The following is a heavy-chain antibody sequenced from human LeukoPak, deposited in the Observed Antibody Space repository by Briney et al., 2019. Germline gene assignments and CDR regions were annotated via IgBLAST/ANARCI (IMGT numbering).Heavy chain of an antibody. CDR3: ARDPPFIIGTTFFDY. CDR1: GFTFSSYS. V-gene: IGHV3-21*01. J-gene: IGHJ4*02. CDR2: ISTSSTYI. D-gene: IGHD1-20*01. Sequence: KTGRSLRLSCAASGFTFSSYSMNWVRQAPGKGLEWVSSISTSSTYIYYADSVKGRFTISRDNAKNSLYLQMNSLRAEDTAVYYCARDPPFIIGTTFFDYWGQGTLVTVSS.